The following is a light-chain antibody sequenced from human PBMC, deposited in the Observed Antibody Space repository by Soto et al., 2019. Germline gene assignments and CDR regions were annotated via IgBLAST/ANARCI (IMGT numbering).Light chain of an antibody. CDR2: ENN. CDR3: GTWDSSLSAGWL. V-gene: IGLV1-51*02. Sequence: QSVLTQPPSVSAAAGQEVTISCSGSSANIGNNYVSWYQQLPGTAPTLLIYENNKRPSGIPDRFSASKSGSSATLGITGLQTGDEADYYCGTWDSSLSAGWLFGGGTKLTVL. J-gene: IGLJ3*02. CDR1: SANIGNNY.